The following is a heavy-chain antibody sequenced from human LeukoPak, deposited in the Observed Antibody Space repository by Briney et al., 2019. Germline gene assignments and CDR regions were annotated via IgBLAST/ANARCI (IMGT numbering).Heavy chain of an antibody. D-gene: IGHD3-10*01. CDR2: INHSGIT. V-gene: IGHV4-34*01. Sequence: SETLSLTCAVYGGSFSGYYWSWIRQPPGKGLEWIGEINHSGITNYNPSLKSRVTISVDTSKNQFSLKLSSVTAADTAMYYCARREGRHFDYWGQGTLVTVSS. CDR1: GGSFSGYY. CDR3: ARREGRHFDY. J-gene: IGHJ4*02.